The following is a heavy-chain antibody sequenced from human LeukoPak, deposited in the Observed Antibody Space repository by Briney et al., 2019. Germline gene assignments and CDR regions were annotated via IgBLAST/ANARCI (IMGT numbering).Heavy chain of an antibody. J-gene: IGHJ6*02. V-gene: IGHV3-11*01. CDR3: AKRASPRITIFGVVYGMDV. D-gene: IGHD3-3*01. CDR2: ISSSGSTI. Sequence: GGSLRLCCAASGFTFSDYYMSWIRQAPGKGLEWVSYISSSGSTIYYADSVKGRFTISRDNAKNSLYLQMNSLRAEDTAVYYCAKRASPRITIFGVVYGMDVWGQGTTVTVSS. CDR1: GFTFSDYY.